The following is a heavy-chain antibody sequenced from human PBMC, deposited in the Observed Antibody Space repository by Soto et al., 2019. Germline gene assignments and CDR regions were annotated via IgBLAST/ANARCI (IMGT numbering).Heavy chain of an antibody. V-gene: IGHV3-48*01. Sequence: EVQLVESGGGLVQPGGSLRLSCAASGFTFSSYSMNWVRQAPGKGLEWVSYISSSSSTIYYADSVKGRFTISRDNAKNSLYLQMSSLRAEDTAVYYCARGDIVVVVAATRGEAFDIWGQGTMVTVSS. CDR2: ISSSSSTI. CDR1: GFTFSSYS. J-gene: IGHJ3*02. CDR3: ARGDIVVVVAATRGEAFDI. D-gene: IGHD2-15*01.